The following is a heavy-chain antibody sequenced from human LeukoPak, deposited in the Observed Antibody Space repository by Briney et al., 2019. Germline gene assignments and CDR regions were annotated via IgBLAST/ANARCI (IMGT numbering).Heavy chain of an antibody. CDR2: MNPHSGNT. D-gene: IGHD3-10*01. Sequence: ASVKVSCKASGYTFTTYDINWVRQATGQGLEWMGWMNPHSGNTGYAQKFQGRVTMTRDTSITTAYMELSSLTSDDTAVYYCTRAPIPGNYWGQGTLDTVSS. V-gene: IGHV1-8*01. CDR3: TRAPIPGNY. J-gene: IGHJ4*02. CDR1: GYTFTTYD.